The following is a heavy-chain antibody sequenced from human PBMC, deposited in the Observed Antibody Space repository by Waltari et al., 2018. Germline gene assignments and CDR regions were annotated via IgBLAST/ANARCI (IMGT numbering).Heavy chain of an antibody. Sequence: QVQLVESGVGVVRPGGSLRLSCSAFGSTFNIYYLGWIRRPPGKGPELVRYISSNGGYAVYADSVKGRFTISRDNGQKSLFLQVTTLRGDDTGVYYCARVGSIFRVGWFDPWGLGTLVTVSS. J-gene: IGHJ5*02. CDR2: ISSNGGYA. D-gene: IGHD3-9*01. V-gene: IGHV3-11*06. CDR1: GSTFNIYY. CDR3: ARVGSIFRVGWFDP.